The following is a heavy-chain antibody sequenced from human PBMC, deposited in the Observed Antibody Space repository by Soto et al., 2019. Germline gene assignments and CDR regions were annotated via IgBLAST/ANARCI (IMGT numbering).Heavy chain of an antibody. Sequence: GESLKISWKGSGYSFTNYGVGWVRQIPWKGLEWMGIIYPGDSNTRYSPSFQGQVTISADKSISTAYLQWSSLKASDTAMYYCARQGYCSSTACYTVAYWGQGTLVPVSS. V-gene: IGHV5-51*01. D-gene: IGHD2-2*02. CDR2: IYPGDSNT. CDR1: GYSFTNYG. J-gene: IGHJ4*02. CDR3: ARQGYCSSTACYTVAY.